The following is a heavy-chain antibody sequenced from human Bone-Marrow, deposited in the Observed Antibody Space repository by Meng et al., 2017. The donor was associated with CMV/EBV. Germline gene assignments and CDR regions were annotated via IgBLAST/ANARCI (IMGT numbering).Heavy chain of an antibody. CDR1: GFTFSSYG. CDR3: AKGDASGSYYNVGYYGMDV. J-gene: IGHJ6*02. V-gene: IGHV3-9*01. D-gene: IGHD3-10*01. CDR2: ISWNSGSI. Sequence: SLKISCAASGFTFSSYGMHWVRQAPGKGLEWVSSISWNSGSIGYADSVKGRFIISRDNAKNSLYLQMNSLRAEDTALYYCAKGDASGSYYNVGYYGMDVWGQGTTATVSS.